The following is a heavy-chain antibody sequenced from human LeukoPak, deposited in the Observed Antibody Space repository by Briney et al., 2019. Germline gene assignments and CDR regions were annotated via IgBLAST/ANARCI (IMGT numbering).Heavy chain of an antibody. V-gene: IGHV3-33*01. CDR1: GFTFSSFV. D-gene: IGHD2-15*01. CDR2: IWYDGSNK. CDR3: ARDGDITPTDV. J-gene: IGHJ6*02. Sequence: GGSLRLSCAASGFTFSSFVMHWVRQAPGKGLEWVAVIWYDGSNKYYADSVKGRFTNARDNSKITLYLQMNSLRAEDTAVYYCARDGDITPTDVWGQGTTVTVSS.